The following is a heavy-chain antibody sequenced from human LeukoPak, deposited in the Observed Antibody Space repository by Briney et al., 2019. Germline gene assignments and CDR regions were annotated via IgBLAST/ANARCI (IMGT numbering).Heavy chain of an antibody. D-gene: IGHD2-15*01. J-gene: IGHJ4*02. Sequence: GGSLRLSCAASGFTFSNYGMRWVRQAPGKGLEWVAVISDDGSNKDYADSVKGRFTISRDNFKNTLYLQMNSLRAEDTAVYYCAKEAGYCTGGSCYWDYWGQGTLVTVSS. CDR3: AKEAGYCTGGSCYWDY. V-gene: IGHV3-30*18. CDR2: ISDDGSNK. CDR1: GFTFSNYG.